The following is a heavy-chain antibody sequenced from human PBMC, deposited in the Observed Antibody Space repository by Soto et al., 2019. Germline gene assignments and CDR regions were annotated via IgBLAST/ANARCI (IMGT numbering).Heavy chain of an antibody. Sequence: GSSVKVSSKAFGGTFSSNAINWGRQAPGQGLEWMGGIIPIFGTANYAQKFQGRVTITADKSTSTAYMELSSLRSEDTALYYCARSIVVVPAATHYYYYYWMYVGG. J-gene: IGHJ6*02. CDR3: ARSIVVVPAATHYYYYYWMYV. V-gene: IGHV1-69*06. CDR1: GGTFSSNA. CDR2: IIPIFGTA. D-gene: IGHD2-2*01.